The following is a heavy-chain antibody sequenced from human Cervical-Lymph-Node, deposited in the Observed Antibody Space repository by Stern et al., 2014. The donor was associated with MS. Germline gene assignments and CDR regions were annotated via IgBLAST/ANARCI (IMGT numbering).Heavy chain of an antibody. Sequence: QEQLVQSGSELTKPGASVKVSCKASGYTFTSSAINWVRQAPGQGLEWMGWINTFTGTPTYGQDFTGRVVFSLDTSVSTAYLHISTLQPDDTALYYCSTQGASVFGVSPTRYWGQGTLVSVSS. J-gene: IGHJ4*02. V-gene: IGHV7-4-1*02. D-gene: IGHD3-3*01. CDR1: GYTFTSSA. CDR2: INTFTGTP. CDR3: STQGASVFGVSPTRY.